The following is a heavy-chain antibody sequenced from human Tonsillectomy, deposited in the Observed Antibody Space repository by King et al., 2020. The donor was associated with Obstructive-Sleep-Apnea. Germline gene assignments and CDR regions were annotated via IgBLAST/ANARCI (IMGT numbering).Heavy chain of an antibody. V-gene: IGHV3-15*01. CDR2: IKSQGGGGTT. D-gene: IGHD4-17*01. CDR3: TWMTTVTTIDF. CDR1: GITFRDAW. J-gene: IGHJ4*02. Sequence: VQLVESGGGLVKPGGSLRVSCAVSGITFRDAWMSWVPPAPGKGLEWVGRIKSQGGGGTTDYAAPVKGRVITSKDDSKNTLYLQMNSLKIEDTAVYYCTWMTTVTTIDFWGQGTQVTVSS.